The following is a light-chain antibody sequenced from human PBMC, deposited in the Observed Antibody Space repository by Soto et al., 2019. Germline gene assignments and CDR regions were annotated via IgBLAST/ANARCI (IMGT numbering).Light chain of an antibody. Sequence: EIVMTQSPATLSVSPGERATLSCRASQSVSSNLAWYQQKPVQAPRLLIYGASTRATAIPARFSGSGSGTEFTLTISSLQSEDFAVYYCQQYKNGPPTWTFGQGTKVEIK. J-gene: IGKJ1*01. CDR2: GAS. V-gene: IGKV3-15*01. CDR1: QSVSSN. CDR3: QQYKNGPPTWT.